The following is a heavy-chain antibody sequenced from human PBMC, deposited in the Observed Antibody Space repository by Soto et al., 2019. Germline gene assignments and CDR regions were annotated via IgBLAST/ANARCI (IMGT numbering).Heavy chain of an antibody. CDR1: RFTFSTYW. V-gene: IGHV3-74*01. CDR3: ARDDPYYDILTGRYYGMDV. J-gene: IGHJ6*02. D-gene: IGHD3-9*01. CDR2: ISGDGSNT. Sequence: GGSLRLSCAASRFTFSTYWMHWVRQAPGKGLVWVSRISGDGSNTNYADSVKGRFTISRDNAKKTLYLQMNSLRAEDTAVYYCARDDPYYDILTGRYYGMDVWGQGTTVTVSS.